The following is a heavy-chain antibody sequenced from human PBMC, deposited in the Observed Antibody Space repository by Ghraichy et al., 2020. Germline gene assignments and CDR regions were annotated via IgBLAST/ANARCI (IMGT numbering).Heavy chain of an antibody. D-gene: IGHD2-8*02. CDR2: IIPIFGTA. J-gene: IGHJ4*02. Sequence: SVKVSCKASGGTLSSYAISWVRQATGQGLEWMGGIIPIFGTANYAQKFQGRVTITADESTSTAYMELSSLRSEDTAVYYCARNTAEIVLVVYARGALDYWGQGTLVTVSS. CDR3: ARNTAEIVLVVYARGALDY. V-gene: IGHV1-69*13. CDR1: GGTLSSYA.